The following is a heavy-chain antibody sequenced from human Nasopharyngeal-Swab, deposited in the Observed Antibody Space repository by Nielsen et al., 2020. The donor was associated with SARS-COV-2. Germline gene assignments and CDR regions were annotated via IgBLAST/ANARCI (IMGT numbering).Heavy chain of an antibody. Sequence: LRLSCAVYGGSFSGYYWSWIRQHPGKGLEWIGYIYYSGSTYYNPSLKSRVTISVDTSKNQFSLKLSSVTAADTAVYYCARERIVVVPAARPYYYGMDVWGQGTTVTVSS. CDR3: ARERIVVVPAARPYYYGMDV. CDR1: GGSFSGYY. J-gene: IGHJ6*02. D-gene: IGHD2-2*01. CDR2: IYYSGST. V-gene: IGHV4-31*11.